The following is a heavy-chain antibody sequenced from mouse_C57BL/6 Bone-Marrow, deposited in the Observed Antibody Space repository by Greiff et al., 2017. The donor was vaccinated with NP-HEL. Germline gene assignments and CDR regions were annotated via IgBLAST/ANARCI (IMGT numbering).Heavy chain of an antibody. J-gene: IGHJ3*01. CDR2: IYPRSGNT. CDR3: ARSGYDGFAY. V-gene: IGHV1-81*01. CDR1: GYTFTSYG. D-gene: IGHD2-2*01. Sequence: QVQLKESGAELARPGASVKLSCKASGYTFTSYGISWVKQRTGQGLEWIGEIYPRSGNTYYNEKFKGKATLTADKSSSTAYMELRSLTAEDYAVYFWARSGYDGFAYWGQGTLVTVSA.